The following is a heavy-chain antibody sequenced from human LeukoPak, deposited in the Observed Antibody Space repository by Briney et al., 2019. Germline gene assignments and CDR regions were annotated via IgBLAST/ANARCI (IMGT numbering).Heavy chain of an antibody. J-gene: IGHJ1*01. CDR2: IIPIFETV. CDR1: GGTSTRYP. CDR3: ADGGDETSEMNFQH. Sequence: GASVKVSCKASGGTSTRYPISWVRQAPGQGLEWMGGIIPIFETVKYAQKFQGRVTITTDESTNTAYMELSSLRFEDTGMYYCADGGDETSEMNFQHWGQGTLVTVSS. V-gene: IGHV1-69*05. D-gene: IGHD3-16*01.